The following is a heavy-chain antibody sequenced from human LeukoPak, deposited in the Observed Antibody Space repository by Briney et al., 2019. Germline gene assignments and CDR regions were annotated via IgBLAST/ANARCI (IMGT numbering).Heavy chain of an antibody. CDR1: GFTFSNYW. J-gene: IGHJ4*02. V-gene: IGHV3-74*01. CDR3: AREGNYYYDSSGYYSSCFDY. CDR2: IDPDGSTT. Sequence: GGSLRLSCAASGFTFSNYWMHWVRQDPGKGLVWVSFIDPDGSTTNYADSVKGRFTISRDNAKNALYLQMNSLRAEDTAVYYCAREGNYYYDSSGYYSSCFDYWGQGTLVTVSS. D-gene: IGHD3-22*01.